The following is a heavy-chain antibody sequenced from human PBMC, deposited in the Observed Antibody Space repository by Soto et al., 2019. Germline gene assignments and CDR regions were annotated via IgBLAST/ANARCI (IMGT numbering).Heavy chain of an antibody. V-gene: IGHV2-5*02. CDR2: IYWDDDK. Sequence: QITLKESGPTLVKPTQTLTLTCTFSGFSLSTSGVGVGWIRQPPGKALEWLALIYWDDDKRYSPSLKSRLTITKDTSNHQVVLTMTNMEPVDTATYDCAHSSCSGGSCYSFIWFDPWGQGTLVTVSS. D-gene: IGHD2-15*01. CDR1: GFSLSTSGVG. J-gene: IGHJ5*02. CDR3: AHSSCSGGSCYSFIWFDP.